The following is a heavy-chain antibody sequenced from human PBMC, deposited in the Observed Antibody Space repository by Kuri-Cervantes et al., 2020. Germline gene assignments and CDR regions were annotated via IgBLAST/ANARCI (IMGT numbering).Heavy chain of an antibody. Sequence: LRLSCTVSGGSISSGDYYWSWIRQPPGKGLEWIGYIYYSGSTYYNPSLKSRVTISVDTSRNQFSLKLSSVTAADTAVYYCARSGGPHTSMKRNYYYSGMDVWGQGTTVTVSS. V-gene: IGHV4-30-4*01. D-gene: IGHD5-18*01. CDR2: IYYSGST. J-gene: IGHJ6*02. CDR1: GGSISSGDYY. CDR3: ARSGGPHTSMKRNYYYSGMDV.